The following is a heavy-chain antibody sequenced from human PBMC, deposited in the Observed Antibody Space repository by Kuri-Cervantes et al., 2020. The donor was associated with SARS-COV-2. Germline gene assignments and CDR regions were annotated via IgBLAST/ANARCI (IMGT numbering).Heavy chain of an antibody. V-gene: IGHV1-69*13. Sequence: SVKVSCKASGGTFSSYAISWVRQAPGQGLEWMGGIIPIFGTANYAQKFQGRVTITADESTSTAYMELSSLTSEDTAVYYCARGRVAPAGILFNSWGQGTLVTVSS. J-gene: IGHJ5*02. CDR1: GGTFSSYA. CDR2: IIPIFGTA. D-gene: IGHD2-2*02. CDR3: ARGRVAPAGILFNS.